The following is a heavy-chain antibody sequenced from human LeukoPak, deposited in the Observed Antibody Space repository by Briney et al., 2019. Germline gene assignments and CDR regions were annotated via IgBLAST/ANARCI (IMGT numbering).Heavy chain of an antibody. V-gene: IGHV4-59*01. J-gene: IGHJ4*02. CDR3: ARDLNGPFDY. CDR2: IYYSGST. CDR1: GDSISNYY. Sequence: PSETLSLTCPVSGDSISNYYWSWIRQPPGKGLEWIAYIYYSGSTNYNPSLKSRVTISVDTSKNQFSLKLSSVTAADTAVYYCARDLNGPFDYWGQGTLVTVSS.